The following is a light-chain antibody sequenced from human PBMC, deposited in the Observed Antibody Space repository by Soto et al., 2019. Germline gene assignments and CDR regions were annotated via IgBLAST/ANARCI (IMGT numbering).Light chain of an antibody. CDR1: QSVSNN. CDR2: YAS. CDR3: KQYNNWPPIT. V-gene: IGKV3-15*01. Sequence: EIMMTQSPATLSVSPGERATLSCRASQSVSNNLAWYQQKPGQAPRLLIYYASTRATGIPARFSGSGYGTELTLTISRLQSEDFALYYCKQYNNWPPITFGQGTRLEIK. J-gene: IGKJ5*01.